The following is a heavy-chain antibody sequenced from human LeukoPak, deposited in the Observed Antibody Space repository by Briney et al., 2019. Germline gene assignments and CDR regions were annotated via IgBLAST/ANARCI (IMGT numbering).Heavy chain of an antibody. CDR2: IKQDGSEK. J-gene: IGHJ4*02. V-gene: IGHV3-7*01. D-gene: IGHD1-1*01. Sequence: GGSLRLSCAASGFTFSSYWMSWVRQAPGKGLEWVANIKQDGSEKYYVDSVKGRFTISRDSAKNSLYLQMNSLRAEDTAVYYCAREPANWNDASHFDYWGQGTLVTVSS. CDR3: AREPANWNDASHFDY. CDR1: GFTFSSYW.